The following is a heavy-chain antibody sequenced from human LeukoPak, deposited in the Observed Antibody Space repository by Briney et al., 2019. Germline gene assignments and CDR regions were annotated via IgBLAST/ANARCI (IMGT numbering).Heavy chain of an antibody. V-gene: IGHV4-61*08. CDR3: ARSSLYYYYYGMDV. CDR2: IYSTGST. Sequence: SETLSLTCAVSGGSVGSGGHFWSWIRQPPGKGLEWIGYIYSTGSTNYNPSLKSRITMSVDTSKNQFSLKLSSVIAADTAVYYCARSSLYYYYYGMDVWGQGTTVTVSS. J-gene: IGHJ6*02. CDR1: GGSVGSGGHF.